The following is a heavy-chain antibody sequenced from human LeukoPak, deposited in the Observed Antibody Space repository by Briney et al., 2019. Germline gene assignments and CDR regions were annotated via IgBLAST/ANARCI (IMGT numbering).Heavy chain of an antibody. V-gene: IGHV4-38-2*02. CDR1: GYSISSGYY. D-gene: IGHD5-12*01. J-gene: IGHJ4*02. CDR2: IDHSGST. Sequence: SETLSLTCTVSGYSISSGYYWGWIRQPPGKGLEWIGSIDHSGSTHYNPSLKSRVTISVDTSKNQFSLKLSSVTAADTALYYCARDATMMGNYFNYWGQGTLVTVSS. CDR3: ARDATMMGNYFNY.